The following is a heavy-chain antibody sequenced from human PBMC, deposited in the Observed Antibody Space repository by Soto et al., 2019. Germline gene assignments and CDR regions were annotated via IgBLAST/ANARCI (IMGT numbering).Heavy chain of an antibody. CDR2: ISSSSTI. Sequence: GGSLRLSCAASGFTFSSYSMNWVRQAPGKGLEWVSYISSSSTIYYADSVKGRFTISRDNAKNSLYLQMNSLRAEDTAVYYCARDPYIWGSHTPNWFDPWGQGTLVTVSS. D-gene: IGHD3-16*01. V-gene: IGHV3-48*01. CDR1: GFTFSSYS. J-gene: IGHJ5*02. CDR3: ARDPYIWGSHTPNWFDP.